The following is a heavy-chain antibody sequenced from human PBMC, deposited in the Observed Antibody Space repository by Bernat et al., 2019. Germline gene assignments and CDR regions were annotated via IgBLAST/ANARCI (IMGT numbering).Heavy chain of an antibody. Sequence: QVQLVQSGAEVKKPGSSVKVSCKASGGTFSSYAISWVRQAPGQGLEWMGGIILIFGIANYAQKFQGRVTITADKSTSTAYMELSSLRSEDTAVYYCARDPDSSSWFDYWGQGTLVTVSS. V-gene: IGHV1-69*17. CDR2: IILIFGIA. CDR3: ARDPDSSSWFDY. D-gene: IGHD6-13*01. CDR1: GGTFSSYA. J-gene: IGHJ4*02.